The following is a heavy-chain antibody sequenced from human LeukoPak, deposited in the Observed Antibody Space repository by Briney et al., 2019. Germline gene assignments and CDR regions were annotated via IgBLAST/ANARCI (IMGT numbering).Heavy chain of an antibody. D-gene: IGHD2-2*01. J-gene: IGHJ4*02. CDR1: GGSFSGYY. V-gene: IGHV4-34*01. CDR2: INHSGST. CDR3: ARGHRYCSSTSCLLGRDY. Sequence: SETLSLTCAVYGGSFSGYYWSWIRQPPGKGLEWIGEINHSGSTNYNPSLKSRVTISVDTSKNQFSLMLSSVTAADTAVYYCARGHRYCSSTSCLLGRDYWGQGTLVTVSS.